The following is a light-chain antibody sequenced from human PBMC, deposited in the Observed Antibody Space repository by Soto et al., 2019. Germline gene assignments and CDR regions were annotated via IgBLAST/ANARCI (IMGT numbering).Light chain of an antibody. Sequence: IQMTQSPSTLSASVGDRVTITCRASQSVSDWLAWYQQKPGNPPKLLIYDTSRLESAVPSRFSGGGSGTEFTLTISRLQPDDVATYYCQHYISFPWTFGQGTKVDIK. CDR2: DTS. CDR3: QHYISFPWT. V-gene: IGKV1-5*01. CDR1: QSVSDW. J-gene: IGKJ1*01.